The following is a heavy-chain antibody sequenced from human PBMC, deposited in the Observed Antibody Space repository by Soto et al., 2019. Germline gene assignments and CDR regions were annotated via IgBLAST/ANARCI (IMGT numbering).Heavy chain of an antibody. V-gene: IGHV3-30*04. CDR2: ISYDGSNS. CDR1: ASTFSNYI. D-gene: IGHD2-15*01. Sequence: QLPLVESGGGVVQPGRSLRLSCAASASTFSNYIMHWVRQAPGEGLEWVAFISYDGSNSNYADFVEGRFTISRDNPKNMLYLQLSSLRPDDTAVYYCAGGDNYYALGVWGQGTTVTVSS. J-gene: IGHJ6*02. CDR3: AGGDNYYALGV.